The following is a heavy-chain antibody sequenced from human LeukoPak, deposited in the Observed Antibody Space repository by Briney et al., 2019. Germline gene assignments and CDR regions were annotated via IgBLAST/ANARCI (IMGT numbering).Heavy chain of an antibody. Sequence: GGSLRLSCAASGFTFSSYGMHWVRQAPGKGLEWVAFIRYDGSNKYYADSVKGRFTISRDNSKNTLYLQMNSLRAEDTAVYYCAKGPDSGSYSNSDYWGQRTLVTASS. CDR1: GFTFSSYG. J-gene: IGHJ4*02. D-gene: IGHD1-26*01. V-gene: IGHV3-30*02. CDR2: IRYDGSNK. CDR3: AKGPDSGSYSNSDY.